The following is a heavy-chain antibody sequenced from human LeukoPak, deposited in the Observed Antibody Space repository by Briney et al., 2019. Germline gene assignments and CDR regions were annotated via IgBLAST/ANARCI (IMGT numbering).Heavy chain of an antibody. V-gene: IGHV4-59*08. CDR3: ARLPLSREQWLVGFDY. Sequence: SETLSLTCTVSGGSISSYYWSWIRQPPGKGLEWIGYIYYSGSTNYNPSLKSRVTISVDTSKNQFSLKLSSVTAADTAVYCCARLPLSREQWLVGFDYWGQGTLVTVSS. CDR2: IYYSGST. CDR1: GGSISSYY. D-gene: IGHD6-19*01. J-gene: IGHJ4*02.